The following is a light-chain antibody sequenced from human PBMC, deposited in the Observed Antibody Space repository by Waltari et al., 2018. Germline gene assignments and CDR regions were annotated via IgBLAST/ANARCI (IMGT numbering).Light chain of an antibody. CDR3: SSYTSSSTLV. CDR1: SSDVGGYNY. CDR2: EVS. Sequence: QSALTQPASVSGSPGQSNTISCTGTSSDVGGYNYVSWYQQHPGKAPKLMIYEVSNRPSGVSNRFSSSKSGNTASLTISGLQAEDEADYYCSSYTSSSTLVFGTGTKVTVL. V-gene: IGLV2-14*01. J-gene: IGLJ1*01.